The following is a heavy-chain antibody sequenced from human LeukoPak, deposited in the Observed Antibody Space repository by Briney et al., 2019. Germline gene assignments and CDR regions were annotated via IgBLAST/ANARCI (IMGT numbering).Heavy chain of an antibody. J-gene: IGHJ4*02. CDR2: IYYSGST. Sequence: SETLSLTCTVSGGSISSYYWSWIRQPPGKGLEWIGYIYYSGSTNYNPALKSRVTISVDTSKNQFSLKLSSVTAADTAVYYCASQFRGYSYGIDYWGQGTLVTVSS. CDR1: GGSISSYY. V-gene: IGHV4-59*08. CDR3: ASQFRGYSYGIDY. D-gene: IGHD5-18*01.